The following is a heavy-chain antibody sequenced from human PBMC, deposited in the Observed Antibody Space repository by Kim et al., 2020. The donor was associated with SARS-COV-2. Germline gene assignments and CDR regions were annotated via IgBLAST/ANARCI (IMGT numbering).Heavy chain of an antibody. J-gene: IGHJ4*02. CDR2: IKSKTDGGTA. Sequence: GGSLRLSCAASGFTFKNAWMTWVRHSPGKGLEWVGQIKSKTDGGTAEYGAPVKGRFTISRDDSTDTVFLQMNGLKTEDTAVYYCMTDMALWFGDFSANDDWGQGTQVIVSS. D-gene: IGHD3-10*01. V-gene: IGHV3-15*01. CDR3: MTDMALWFGDFSANDD. CDR1: GFTFKNAW.